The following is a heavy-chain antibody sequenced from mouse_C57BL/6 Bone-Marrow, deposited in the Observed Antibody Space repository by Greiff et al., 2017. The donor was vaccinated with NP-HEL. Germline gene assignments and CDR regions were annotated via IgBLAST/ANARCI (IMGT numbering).Heavy chain of an antibody. J-gene: IGHJ4*01. D-gene: IGHD2-3*01. Sequence: QVQLQQPGAELVKPGASVKLSCKASGYTFTSYWMHWVKQRPGQGLEWIGMIHPNSGSTNYIEKFKSKATLTIDKSSSTPYMQRSSLTSEDSEVYSCACRRGLLPHYYAMDDWGQGTSVTVAS. CDR2: IHPNSGST. V-gene: IGHV1-64*01. CDR1: GYTFTSYW. CDR3: ACRRGLLPHYYAMDD.